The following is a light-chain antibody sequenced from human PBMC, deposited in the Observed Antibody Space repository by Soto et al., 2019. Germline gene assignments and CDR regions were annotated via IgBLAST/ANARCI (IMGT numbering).Light chain of an antibody. J-gene: IGKJ1*01. CDR3: QKYNSAPLT. CDR2: AAS. Sequence: DIQMTQSPSSLSASVGDRVTITCRASQGISNNLAWYQQKPGKVPKVLIYAASTLQSGVPSRFSGRGSGTDFTLTISSLPPEDVATYYCQKYNSAPLTFGQGAKVEIK. CDR1: QGISNN. V-gene: IGKV1-27*01.